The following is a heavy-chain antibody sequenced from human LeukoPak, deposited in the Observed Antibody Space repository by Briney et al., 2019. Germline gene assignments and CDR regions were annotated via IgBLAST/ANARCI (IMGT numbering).Heavy chain of an antibody. V-gene: IGHV4-59*12. CDR1: GGSISSYY. CDR2: IYYSGST. Sequence: SETLSLTCTVSGGSISSYYWSWIRQPPGKGLEWIGYIYYSGSTNYNPSLKSRVTISVDTSKNQFSLRLSSVTAADTAVYYCARRTFGGVIAYWGQGTLVTVSS. CDR3: ARRTFGGVIAY. J-gene: IGHJ4*02. D-gene: IGHD3-16*02.